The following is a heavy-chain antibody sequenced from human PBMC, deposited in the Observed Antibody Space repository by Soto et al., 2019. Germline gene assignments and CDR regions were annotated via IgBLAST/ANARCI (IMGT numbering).Heavy chain of an antibody. CDR2: IDATSNII. CDR3: ARDRWHRDWHPGAFDI. Sequence: LRLSCAASGFAFSSYEMNWVRQAPGKGLEWVSYIDATSNIIHYADSVEGRFTISRDNSKNSLFLQMKGLGAEDTALYYCARDRWHRDWHPGAFDIWGRGTMVTVSS. J-gene: IGHJ3*02. V-gene: IGHV3-48*03. D-gene: IGHD3-9*01. CDR1: GFAFSSYE.